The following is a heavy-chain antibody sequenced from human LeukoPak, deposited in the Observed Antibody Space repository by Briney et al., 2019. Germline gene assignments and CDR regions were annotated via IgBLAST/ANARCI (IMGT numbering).Heavy chain of an antibody. Sequence: PGGSLRLSCSASGFTFSSYAVHWVRQAQGKGLEWVAVISYDGTYKYYADSVKGRFNISRDNSKNTLFLQMNSLRAEDTAVYYCAREDGYSSGWYGKDGDWVGIDYWGQGTLVTVSS. CDR1: GFTFSSYA. D-gene: IGHD6-19*01. CDR3: AREDGYSSGWYGKDGDWVGIDY. J-gene: IGHJ4*02. V-gene: IGHV3-30-3*01. CDR2: ISYDGTYK.